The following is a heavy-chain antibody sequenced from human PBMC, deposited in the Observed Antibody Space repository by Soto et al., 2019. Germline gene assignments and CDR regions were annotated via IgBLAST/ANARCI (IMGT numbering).Heavy chain of an antibody. V-gene: IGHV3-53*01. J-gene: IGHJ6*02. D-gene: IGHD6-13*01. CDR2: IYSGGST. CDR3: AREWVVAAGSLFRSDYYYGMDV. Sequence: EVQLVESGGGLIQPGGSLRLSCAASGFTVSSNYMSWVRQAPGKGLEWVSIIYSGGSTYYADSVKGRFTISRDNSKNALCLQMNSLRAEDTAVYYCAREWVVAAGSLFRSDYYYGMDVWGQGTTVTVSS. CDR1: GFTVSSNY.